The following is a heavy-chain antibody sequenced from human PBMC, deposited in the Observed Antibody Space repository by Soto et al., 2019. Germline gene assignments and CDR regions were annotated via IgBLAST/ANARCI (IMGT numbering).Heavy chain of an antibody. J-gene: IGHJ6*02. CDR3: ARVSGIVVVPAAAPTSPSFGLDV. Sequence: PSETLSLTCSVSGDSISNYFWSWIRQPAGKGLEYIGRMYISGSTDYNPSLKSRVTMFLDEAKNQFSLQLASLTAADTAVYFCARVSGIVVVPAAAPTSPSFGLDVWGQGTTVTV. CDR1: GDSISNYF. D-gene: IGHD2-2*01. CDR2: MYISGST. V-gene: IGHV4-4*07.